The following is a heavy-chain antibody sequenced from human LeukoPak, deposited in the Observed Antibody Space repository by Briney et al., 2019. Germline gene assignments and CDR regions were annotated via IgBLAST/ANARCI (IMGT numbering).Heavy chain of an antibody. Sequence: ASVKVSCKASGYTFTSYAMHWVRQAPGQRFEWMGWINAGNGNTKYSQKFQGRVTITRDTSASTAYMELSSLRSEDTAVYYCARGYSSGWYQGGFDYWGQGTLVTVSS. D-gene: IGHD6-19*01. CDR3: ARGYSSGWYQGGFDY. CDR2: INAGNGNT. CDR1: GYTFTSYA. V-gene: IGHV1-3*01. J-gene: IGHJ4*02.